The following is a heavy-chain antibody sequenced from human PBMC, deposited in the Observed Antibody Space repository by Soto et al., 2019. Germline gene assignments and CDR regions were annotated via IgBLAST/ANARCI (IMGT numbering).Heavy chain of an antibody. Sequence: GESLKISCAASGFTFSSYGMHWVRQAPGKGLEWVAVISYDGSNKYYADSVKGRFTISRDNSKNTLYLQMNSLRAEDTAVYYCAKAKGNWNYDLDYWGQGTLVTVSS. J-gene: IGHJ4*02. V-gene: IGHV3-30*18. D-gene: IGHD1-7*01. CDR3: AKAKGNWNYDLDY. CDR1: GFTFSSYG. CDR2: ISYDGSNK.